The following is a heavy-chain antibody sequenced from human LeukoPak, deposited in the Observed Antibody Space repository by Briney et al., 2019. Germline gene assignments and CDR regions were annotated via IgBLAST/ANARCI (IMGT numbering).Heavy chain of an antibody. V-gene: IGHV4-34*01. CDR1: GGSISSYY. D-gene: IGHD3-3*01. Sequence: ESSETLSLTCTVSGGSISSYYWSWVRQPPGKGLEWIGEINHSGSTNYNPSLKSRVTISVDTSKNQFSLKLSSVTAADTAVYYCARGDFWSGYPPDYWGQGTLVTVSS. J-gene: IGHJ4*02. CDR2: INHSGST. CDR3: ARGDFWSGYPPDY.